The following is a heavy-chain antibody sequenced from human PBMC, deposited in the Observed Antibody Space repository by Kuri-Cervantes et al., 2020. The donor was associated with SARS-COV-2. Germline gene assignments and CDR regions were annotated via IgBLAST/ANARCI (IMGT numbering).Heavy chain of an antibody. V-gene: IGHV3-30*18. CDR2: ISYDGSNK. Sequence: GGSLRLSCAASGFTFSSYGMHWVRQAPGKGLEWVAVISYDGSNKYYADSVKGRFTISRDNSKNTLYLQMNSLRAEDTAVYYCAKALRIVVVPAALGFDYCYGMDVWGQGTTVTVSS. CDR3: AKALRIVVVPAALGFDYCYGMDV. CDR1: GFTFSSYG. D-gene: IGHD2-2*01. J-gene: IGHJ6*02.